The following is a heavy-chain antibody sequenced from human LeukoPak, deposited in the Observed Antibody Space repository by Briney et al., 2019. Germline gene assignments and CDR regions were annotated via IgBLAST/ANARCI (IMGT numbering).Heavy chain of an antibody. J-gene: IGHJ6*02. D-gene: IGHD2-8*01. CDR3: VRNNAMDV. V-gene: IGHV3-7*03. CDR1: GFTLSNHW. CDR2: VNRDGSET. Sequence: PGGSLRLSCAASGFTLSNHWMTWVRQVPGRGPEWVANVNRDGSETYYLDSVKGRFTMSRDNAKSSLNLQMNSLRAEDTALYYCVRNNAMDVWGQGTAVIVSS.